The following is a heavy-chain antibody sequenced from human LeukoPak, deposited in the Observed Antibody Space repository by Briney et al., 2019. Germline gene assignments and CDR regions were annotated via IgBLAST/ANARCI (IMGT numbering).Heavy chain of an antibody. J-gene: IGHJ5*02. Sequence: PSETLSLTCTVSGGSISSSSYYWGWIRQPPGKGLEWIGSIYYGGSTYYNPSLKSRVTISVDTSKNQFSLKLSSVTAADTAVYYCARQWIQLWFSPYNWFDPWGQGTLVTHSP. D-gene: IGHD5-18*01. CDR1: GGSISSSSYY. V-gene: IGHV4-39*01. CDR2: IYYGGST. CDR3: ARQWIQLWFSPYNWFDP.